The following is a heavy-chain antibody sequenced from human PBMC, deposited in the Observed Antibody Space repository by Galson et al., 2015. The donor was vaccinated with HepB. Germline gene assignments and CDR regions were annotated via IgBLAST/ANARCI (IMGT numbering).Heavy chain of an antibody. CDR2: MNPNSGNT. Sequence: SVKVSCKASGYTFTSYDINWVRQATGQGLEWMGWMNPNSGNTGYAQKFQGRVTMTRNTSISTAYMELSSLRSEDTAVYYCARGSVYYDFWSGYSHNWFDPWGQGTLVTVSS. V-gene: IGHV1-8*01. CDR1: GYTFTSYD. D-gene: IGHD3-3*01. J-gene: IGHJ5*02. CDR3: ARGSVYYDFWSGYSHNWFDP.